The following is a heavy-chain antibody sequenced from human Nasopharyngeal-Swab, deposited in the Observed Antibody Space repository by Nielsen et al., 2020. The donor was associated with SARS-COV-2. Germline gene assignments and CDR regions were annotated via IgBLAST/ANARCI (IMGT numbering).Heavy chain of an antibody. Sequence: SVNVSCKASGGTFSSYAISWVRQAPGQGLEWMGGIIPIFGTANYAQKFQGRVTIPADESTSTAYMELSSLRSEDTAVYYCARVSCSSTSCYANHFDYWGQGTLVTVSS. CDR2: IIPIFGTA. V-gene: IGHV1-69*13. D-gene: IGHD2-2*01. CDR3: ARVSCSSTSCYANHFDY. CDR1: GGTFSSYA. J-gene: IGHJ4*02.